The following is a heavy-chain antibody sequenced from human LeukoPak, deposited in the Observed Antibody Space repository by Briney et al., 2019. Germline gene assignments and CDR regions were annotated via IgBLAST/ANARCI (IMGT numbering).Heavy chain of an antibody. J-gene: IGHJ4*02. D-gene: IGHD3-22*01. CDR3: ARTTMIVVVAPFDY. CDR2: IIPILGIA. CDR1: GGTFSSYA. V-gene: IGHV1-69*04. Sequence: SVKVSCKASGGTFSSYAISWVRQAPGQGLEWMGRIIPILGIANYAQKFQGRVTITADKSTSTAYMELSSLRSEDAAVYYCARTTMIVVVAPFDYWGQGTLVTVSS.